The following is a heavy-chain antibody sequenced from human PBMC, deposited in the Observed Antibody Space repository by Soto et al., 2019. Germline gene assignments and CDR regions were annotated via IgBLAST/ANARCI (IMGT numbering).Heavy chain of an antibody. CDR2: IWYDGSNK. Sequence: QVQLVESGGGVVQPGRSLRLSCAASGFTFSSYGMHWVRQAPGKGLEWVAVIWYDGSNKYYADSVKGRFTISRDNSKKTLYLPMNSLRAEDTAVYDCARAPSAGINWFDPWGQGTLVTVSS. V-gene: IGHV3-33*01. J-gene: IGHJ5*02. CDR3: ARAPSAGINWFDP. CDR1: GFTFSSYG. D-gene: IGHD6-13*01.